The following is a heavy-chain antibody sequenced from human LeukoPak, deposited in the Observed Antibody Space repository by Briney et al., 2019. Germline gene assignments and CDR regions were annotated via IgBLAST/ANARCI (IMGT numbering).Heavy chain of an antibody. J-gene: IGHJ4*02. CDR2: ISYDGSNK. Sequence: PGRSLRLSCAASGLTFSSYGMHWVRQAPGKGLEWVAVISYDGSNKYYADSVKGRFTISRDNSKNTLYLQMNSLRAEDTAVYYCAKKGSYSGYDSYYFDYWGQGTLVTVSS. CDR1: GLTFSSYG. D-gene: IGHD5-12*01. CDR3: AKKGSYSGYDSYYFDY. V-gene: IGHV3-30*18.